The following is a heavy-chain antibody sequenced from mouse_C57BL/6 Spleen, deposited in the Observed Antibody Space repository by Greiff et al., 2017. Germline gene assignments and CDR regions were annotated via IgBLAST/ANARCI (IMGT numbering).Heavy chain of an antibody. CDR2: INPSSGDT. J-gene: IGHJ3*01. CDR3: ARTYDYDEAWFAY. D-gene: IGHD2-4*01. CDR1: GYTFTSYW. V-gene: IGHV1-7*01. Sequence: VQLQESGAELAKPGASVKLSCKASGYTFTSYWMHWVKQRPGQGLEWIGYINPSSGDTKYNQKFKDKATLTADKSSSTAYMQLSSLTYEDCAVYYCARTYDYDEAWFAYWGQGTLVTVSA.